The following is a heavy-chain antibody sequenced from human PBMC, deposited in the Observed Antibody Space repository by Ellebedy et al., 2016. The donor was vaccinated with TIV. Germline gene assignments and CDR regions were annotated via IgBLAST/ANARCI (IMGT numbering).Heavy chain of an antibody. V-gene: IGHV3-30*01. CDR3: ARSFCSGGSCLVDM. D-gene: IGHD2-15*01. CDR2: ASYDVSTI. Sequence: GESLKLSCAAPGFPFSSYSMHWVRQAPAKELEGVGVASYDVSTIYYADADSVKCRFTISRDNSKNTVFLQMNSLEDEETAVYYCARSFCSGGSCLVDMWGQGTMVTVSS. CDR1: GFPFSSYS. J-gene: IGHJ3*02.